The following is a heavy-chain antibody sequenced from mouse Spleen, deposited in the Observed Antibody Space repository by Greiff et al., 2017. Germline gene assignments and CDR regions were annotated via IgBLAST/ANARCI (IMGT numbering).Heavy chain of an antibody. CDR1: GYSFTSYY. D-gene: IGHD2-4*01. CDR3: LYDYDGSFAY. J-gene: IGHJ3*01. Sequence: QVQLQQSGPELVKPGASVKISCKASGYSFTSYYIHWVKQRPGQGLEWIGWIYPGSGNTKYNEKFKGKATLTADTSSSTAYMQLSSLTSEDSAVYYCLYDYDGSFAYWGQGTLVTVSA. CDR2: IYPGSGNT. V-gene: IGHV1-66*01.